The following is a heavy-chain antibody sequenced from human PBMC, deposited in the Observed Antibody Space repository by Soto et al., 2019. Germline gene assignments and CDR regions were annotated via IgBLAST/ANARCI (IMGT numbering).Heavy chain of an antibody. CDR1: GYSFTGNS. CDR3: VRDVRYVTIFGWFDP. Sequence: ASVKVSCKASGYSFTGNSMHWVRQAPGQGLEWMGWINPNNGGTNYAQRFRGWVTMTRDTSVSTAYMDLNSLKSDDTAVYYCVRDVRYVTIFGWFDPWGQGTLVTVSS. CDR2: INPNNGGT. V-gene: IGHV1-2*04. D-gene: IGHD3-3*01. J-gene: IGHJ5*02.